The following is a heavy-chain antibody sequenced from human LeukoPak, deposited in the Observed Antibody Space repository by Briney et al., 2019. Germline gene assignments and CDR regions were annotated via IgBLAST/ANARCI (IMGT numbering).Heavy chain of an antibody. V-gene: IGHV4-4*07. CDR1: GGSISSYY. Sequence: SETLSLTCTVSGGSISSYYLSWIRQPAGKGLEWIGRIYTSGSTNYNPSLKSRVTMSVDTSKNQFSLKLSSVTAADTAVYYCARDRYDYGDFRDFDYWGQGTLVTVSS. CDR2: IYTSGST. D-gene: IGHD4-17*01. CDR3: ARDRYDYGDFRDFDY. J-gene: IGHJ4*02.